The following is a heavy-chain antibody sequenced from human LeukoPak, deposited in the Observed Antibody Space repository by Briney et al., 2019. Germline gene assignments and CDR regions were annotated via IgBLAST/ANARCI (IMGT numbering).Heavy chain of an antibody. J-gene: IGHJ6*03. D-gene: IGHD6-19*01. V-gene: IGHV1-69*05. Sequence: GASVKVSCKASGYTFTGYYMHWVRQAPGQGLEWMGGIIPIFGTANYAQKFQGRVTITTDESTSTTYMELSSLRSEDTAVYYCARGGYSSGWSAYYYYTDVWGKGTTVTVSS. CDR1: GYTFTGYY. CDR3: ARGGYSSGWSAYYYYTDV. CDR2: IIPIFGTA.